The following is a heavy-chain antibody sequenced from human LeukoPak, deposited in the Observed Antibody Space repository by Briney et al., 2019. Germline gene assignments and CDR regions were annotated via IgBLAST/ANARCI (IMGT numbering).Heavy chain of an antibody. CDR1: GFTVSSKY. CDR2: IYTGGST. Sequence: GGSLRLSCAASGFTVSSKYMNWVRQAPGKGLEWVSVIYTGGSTYYADSVKGQFTISRDNSKNTVYLQMNSLKAEDTAMYYCAREGGTFAYYFDDWGQGTLVTVSS. CDR3: AREGGTFAYYFDD. D-gene: IGHD2/OR15-2a*01. V-gene: IGHV3-66*02. J-gene: IGHJ4*02.